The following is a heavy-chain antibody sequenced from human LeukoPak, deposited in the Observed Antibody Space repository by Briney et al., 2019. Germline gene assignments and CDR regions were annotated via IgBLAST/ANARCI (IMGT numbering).Heavy chain of an antibody. Sequence: PSETLSLTCTVSGGSISSYYWSWIRQPPGKGLEWIGYIYYSGSANYNPSLKSRVTISVDTSENQFSLKLSSVTAADTAVYYCARGLGYCSGGSCYSGDLDYWGQGTLVTVSS. CDR3: ARGLGYCSGGSCYSGDLDY. CDR2: IYYSGSA. V-gene: IGHV4-59*01. CDR1: GGSISSYY. D-gene: IGHD2-15*01. J-gene: IGHJ4*02.